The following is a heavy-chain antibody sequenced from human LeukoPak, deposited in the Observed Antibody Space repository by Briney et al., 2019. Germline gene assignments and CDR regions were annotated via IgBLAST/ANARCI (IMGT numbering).Heavy chain of an antibody. D-gene: IGHD6-19*01. CDR1: GFTFSAYS. CDR2: ISSSSGYI. V-gene: IGHV3-21*01. J-gene: IGHJ4*02. Sequence: PGGSLRLSCAASGFTFSAYSMTWVRQAPGKGLEWVSSISSSSGYIYYADSLRGRFTISRDNAKNSLYLQMNSLRAEDTAVYYCARVRYSSGWYSYYFDYWGQGTLVTVSS. CDR3: ARVRYSSGWYSYYFDY.